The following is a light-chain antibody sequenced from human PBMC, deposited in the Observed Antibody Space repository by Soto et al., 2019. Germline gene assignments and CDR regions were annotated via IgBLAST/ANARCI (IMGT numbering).Light chain of an antibody. CDR2: DAS. CDR3: QQYNNYPWT. V-gene: IGKV1-5*01. Sequence: DLQLLKSPSTMSAFVGDRFTITCRASQSISRWLAWYQQQPGKDPKLLIYDASTLASGGPSRVSARGSGAGFTLTISSLEPDDFGSYYCQQYNNYPWTFGQGTKVDI. J-gene: IGKJ1*01. CDR1: QSISRW.